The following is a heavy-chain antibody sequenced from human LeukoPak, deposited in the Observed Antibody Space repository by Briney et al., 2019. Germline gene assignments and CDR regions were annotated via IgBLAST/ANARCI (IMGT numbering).Heavy chain of an antibody. V-gene: IGHV3-74*01. CDR1: GFTFSSYW. CDR2: INSDGSST. CDR3: ARVLKQWLVGIDYFDY. J-gene: IGHJ4*02. Sequence: GGSLRLSCAASGFTFSSYWMHWVRQAPGKGLVWVSRINSDGSSTSYADSVKGRYTISRDNAKNTLYLQMNSLRAEDTAVYYCARVLKQWLVGIDYFDYWGQGTLVTVSS. D-gene: IGHD6-19*01.